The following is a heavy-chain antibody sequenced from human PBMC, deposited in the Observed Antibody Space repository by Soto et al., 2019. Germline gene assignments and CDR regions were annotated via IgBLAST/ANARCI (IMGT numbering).Heavy chain of an antibody. CDR1: GASVNTGDHY. V-gene: IGHV4-30-4*01. J-gene: IGHJ1*01. CDR3: VGTGTTDDF. D-gene: IGHD1-7*01. Sequence: SETLSLTCTVSGASVNTGDHYWSFIRQPPGKGLEWLGYIFYSGDTYYNPSLKSRATISLNASRNQFSLTLTSVTDADTAVYYCVGTGTTDDFWGQGTLVTVSS. CDR2: IFYSGDT.